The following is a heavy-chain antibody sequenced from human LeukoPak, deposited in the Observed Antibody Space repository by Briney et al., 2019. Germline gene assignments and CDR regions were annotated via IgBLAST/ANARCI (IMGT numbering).Heavy chain of an antibody. Sequence: GGTLRLSCAASGFTFSSYGMSWVRQAPGKGLEWVSAISGSGGSTYYADSVKGRFTISRDNSKNTLYLQMNSLRAEDTAVYYCARDADSGWFTYFDYWGQGTLVTVSS. V-gene: IGHV3-23*01. CDR1: GFTFSSYG. CDR2: ISGSGGST. D-gene: IGHD6-19*01. CDR3: ARDADSGWFTYFDY. J-gene: IGHJ4*02.